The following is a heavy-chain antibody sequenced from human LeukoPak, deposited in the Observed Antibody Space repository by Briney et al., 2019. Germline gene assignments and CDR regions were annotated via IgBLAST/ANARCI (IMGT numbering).Heavy chain of an antibody. CDR1: GYTFSSYE. CDR2: ISTSSSTI. CDR3: ARWGTTTN. Sequence: PGGSLRLSCAASGYTFSSYEMNWVRQAPGKGLEWISYISTSSSTIYYADSVKGRFTISRDNAKNSLYLQMNSLRADDTAVYYCARWGTTTNWGQGTLVTVSS. D-gene: IGHD1-26*01. V-gene: IGHV3-48*01. J-gene: IGHJ4*02.